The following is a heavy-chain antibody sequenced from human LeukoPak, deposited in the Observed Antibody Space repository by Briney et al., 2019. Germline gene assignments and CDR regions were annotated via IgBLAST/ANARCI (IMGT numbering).Heavy chain of an antibody. V-gene: IGHV3-30*03. CDR1: GFTFSSYG. CDR3: AREAHYDSSGYYLGY. Sequence: PGGSLRLSCAASGFTFSSYGMHWVRQAPGKGLEWVAVISYDGSNKYYADSVKGRFTISRDNSKNTLYLQMNSLRAEDTAVYYCAREAHYDSSGYYLGYWGQGTLVTVSS. J-gene: IGHJ4*02. D-gene: IGHD3-22*01. CDR2: ISYDGSNK.